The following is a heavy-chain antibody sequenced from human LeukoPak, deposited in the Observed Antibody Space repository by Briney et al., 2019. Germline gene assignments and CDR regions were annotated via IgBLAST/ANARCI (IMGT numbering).Heavy chain of an antibody. V-gene: IGHV3-7*01. D-gene: IGHD6-13*01. CDR1: GSTFSSDW. J-gene: IGHJ4*02. CDR2: INKDGGEK. CDR3: ARPVLDYSSSWPFDY. Sequence: GSRRLSCAASGSTFSSDWMSWVRQAPGKGLEWVTNINKDGGEKYYVDSVKGRFTISRDNAKNSLYLQMNSLRAEDTAVYYCARPVLDYSSSWPFDYWGQGTLVTVSS.